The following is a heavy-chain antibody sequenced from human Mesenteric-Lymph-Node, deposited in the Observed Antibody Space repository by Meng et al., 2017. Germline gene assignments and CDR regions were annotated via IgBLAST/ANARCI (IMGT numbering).Heavy chain of an antibody. D-gene: IGHD4-17*01. CDR2: INPNSGGT. J-gene: IGHJ4*02. Sequence: ASVKVSCKASGYTFTGYYMHWVRQAPGQGLEWMGRINPNSGGTNYAQKFQGRVTMTRDTSISTTYMELSRLRSDDTAVYYCARAYDYGVYEVFDYWGQGTLVTVSS. V-gene: IGHV1-2*06. CDR1: GYTFTGYY. CDR3: ARAYDYGVYEVFDY.